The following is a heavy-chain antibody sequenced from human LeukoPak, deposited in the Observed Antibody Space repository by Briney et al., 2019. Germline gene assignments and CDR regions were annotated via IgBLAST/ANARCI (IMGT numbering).Heavy chain of an antibody. Sequence: GGSLRLSCATSGFSFGRDWMTRGRQAPGKGLEWVANIKEDGSEKFYVDSVKGRFTISRDSAKKSLYLQRNSPRAEDTAVYYCARDRCSGGSCYGYYYGMDVWGQGTTVTVSS. CDR1: GFSFGRDW. V-gene: IGHV3-7*01. CDR3: ARDRCSGGSCYGYYYGMDV. CDR2: IKEDGSEK. J-gene: IGHJ6*02. D-gene: IGHD2-15*01.